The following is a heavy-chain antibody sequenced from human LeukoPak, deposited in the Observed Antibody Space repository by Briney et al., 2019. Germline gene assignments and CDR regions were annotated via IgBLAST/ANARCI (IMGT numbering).Heavy chain of an antibody. V-gene: IGHV1-69*01. CDR1: GGTFSSYA. CDR3: ARGQHCSSTSCYEGGLDYYYYYGMDV. CDR2: IIPIFGTA. D-gene: IGHD2-2*01. Sequence: SVKVSCKASGGTFSSYAISWVRQAPGQGLEWMGGIIPIFGTANYAQKFQGRATITADESTSTAYMELSSLRSEDTAVYYCARGQHCSSTSCYEGGLDYYYYYGMDVWGKGTTVTVSS. J-gene: IGHJ6*04.